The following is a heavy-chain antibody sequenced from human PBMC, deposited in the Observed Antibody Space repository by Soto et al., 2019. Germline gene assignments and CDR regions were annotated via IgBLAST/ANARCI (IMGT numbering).Heavy chain of an antibody. CDR3: ARVSEIAARQEFDY. CDR2: ISYDGSNK. CDR1: GFTFSSYA. J-gene: IGHJ4*02. V-gene: IGHV3-30-3*01. Sequence: QPGGSLRLSCAASGFTFSSYAMHWVRQAPGKGLEWVAVISYDGSNKYYADSVKGRFTISRDNSKNTLYLQMNSLRAEDTAVYYCARVSEIAARQEFDYWGQGTLVTVSS. D-gene: IGHD6-6*01.